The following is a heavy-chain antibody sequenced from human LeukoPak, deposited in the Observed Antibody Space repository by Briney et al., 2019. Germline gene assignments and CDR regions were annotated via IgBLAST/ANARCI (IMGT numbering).Heavy chain of an antibody. CDR3: ASTRVVVSGFDY. CDR1: GGSFSGYY. CDR2: INHSGST. J-gene: IGHJ4*02. Sequence: SETLSLTCAVYGGSFSGYYWSWIRQPPGKGLEWIGEINHSGSTNYNPSLKSRVTISVDTSKNQFSLKLSSVTAADTAVYYCASTRVVVSGFDYWGQGTLVTVSS. V-gene: IGHV4-34*01. D-gene: IGHD3-3*01.